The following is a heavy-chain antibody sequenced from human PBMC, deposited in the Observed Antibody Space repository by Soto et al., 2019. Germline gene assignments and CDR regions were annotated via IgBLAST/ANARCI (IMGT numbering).Heavy chain of an antibody. CDR2: ISSFGGST. CDR1: GFTFSTYA. D-gene: IGHD5-12*01. V-gene: IGHV3-64*01. CDR3: ARTSGYAFDY. Sequence: EVQLVESGGGLVQPGGSLRLSCAASGFTFSTYAMHWVRQAPGKGLEYVSVISSFGGSTYYANSVKGRFTISRDNSKNTLYLQMGSLRAEDMAVYYCARTSGYAFDYWGQGTRVTVSS. J-gene: IGHJ4*02.